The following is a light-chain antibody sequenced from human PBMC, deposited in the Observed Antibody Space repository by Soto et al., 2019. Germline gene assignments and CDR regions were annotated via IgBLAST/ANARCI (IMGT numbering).Light chain of an antibody. CDR2: DAS. Sequence: EIVLTQSPVTLPLSPWERASLSFRASQSVSSYLAWYQQKPGQAPRLLIYDASKRATGIPARFSGSGSGTDFTLTISSLEPEDFAVYYCQQRSNWPITFGQGTRLEIK. V-gene: IGKV3-11*01. CDR3: QQRSNWPIT. J-gene: IGKJ5*01. CDR1: QSVSSY.